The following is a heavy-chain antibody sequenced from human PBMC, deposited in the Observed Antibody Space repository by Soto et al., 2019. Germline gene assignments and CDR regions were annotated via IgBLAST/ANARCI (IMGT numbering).Heavy chain of an antibody. CDR3: AKNSGWFDS. Sequence: GGSLRLSCAASGVSFSSNDMTWVRQAPGKGLEYVSTIDGSGATTYYADSVKGRFTISRDNSKNAVFLQMNSLRADDTAVYYCAKNSGWFDSWGQGTLVTVSS. V-gene: IGHV3-23*01. J-gene: IGHJ5*01. D-gene: IGHD3-10*01. CDR1: GVSFSSND. CDR2: IDGSGATT.